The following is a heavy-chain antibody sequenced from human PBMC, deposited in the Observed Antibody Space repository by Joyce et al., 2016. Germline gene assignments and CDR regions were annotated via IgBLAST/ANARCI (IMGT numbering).Heavy chain of an antibody. CDR3: ARERGGGMSAFDI. CDR1: GFTFSAYE. D-gene: IGHD3-16*01. CDR2: MGTAGDP. Sequence: EVQLVEAGGALVQPGGSLRLSCAASGFTFSAYEIHWVRQTTGKGLEWVSGMGTAGDPYYAGSVKGRFTISRENAKSALFIQMNSLRAEDTAVYYCARERGGGMSAFDIWGQGTMVTVSS. J-gene: IGHJ3*02. V-gene: IGHV3-13*05.